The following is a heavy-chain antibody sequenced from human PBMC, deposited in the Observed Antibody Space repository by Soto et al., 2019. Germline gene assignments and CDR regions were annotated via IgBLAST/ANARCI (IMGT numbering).Heavy chain of an antibody. Sequence: GGSLRLSCTASGFIFEDYAMHWFRQAPGKGLEWVSGISSSSGSMGYADSVRGRFTISRDNAKNSLYLLMNSLRPEDSALYYCARDSETGRYSWGLYSYDHYGMDVWGQANTVTVSS. CDR3: ARDSETGRYSWGLYSYDHYGMDV. D-gene: IGHD3-10*01. V-gene: IGHV3-9*01. CDR1: GFIFEDYA. J-gene: IGHJ6*02. CDR2: ISSSSGSM.